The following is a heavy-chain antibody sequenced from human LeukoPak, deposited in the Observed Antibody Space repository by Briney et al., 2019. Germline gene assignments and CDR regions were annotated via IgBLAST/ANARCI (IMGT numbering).Heavy chain of an antibody. CDR2: ISTSSSDI. D-gene: IGHD3-3*01. CDR3: ARDSNYNFWSGLGYYFDY. Sequence: GGSLRLSCAASGFTFSSYSINWVRQAPGKGLEWVSSISTSSSDIYYADSVKGRFTIPRDNAKNSLYLQMNSLRAEDTAVYYCARDSNYNFWSGLGYYFDYWGQGTLVTVSS. CDR1: GFTFSSYS. V-gene: IGHV3-21*06. J-gene: IGHJ4*02.